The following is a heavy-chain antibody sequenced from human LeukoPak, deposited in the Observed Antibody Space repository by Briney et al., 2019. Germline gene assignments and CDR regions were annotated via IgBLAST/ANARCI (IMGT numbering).Heavy chain of an antibody. CDR2: INPRGGST. Sequence: ASVKVSCKASGYAFIDYYMCWARQAPGQGLEWMGVINPRGGSTTCAQKFQGRVTMTRDTSTTTLYMELSSLRSEDTAIYYCARKFGGSGYYFDYWGQGTLVTVSS. CDR1: GYAFIDYY. V-gene: IGHV1-46*01. CDR3: ARKFGGSGYYFDY. J-gene: IGHJ4*02. D-gene: IGHD6-25*01.